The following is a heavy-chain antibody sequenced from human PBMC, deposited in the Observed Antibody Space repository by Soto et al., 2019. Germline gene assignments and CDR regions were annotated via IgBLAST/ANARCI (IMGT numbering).Heavy chain of an antibody. CDR1: GGSFSGYY. CDR3: ARTKDSSSQYQYFQH. D-gene: IGHD6-13*01. V-gene: IGHV4-34*01. CDR2: INHSGST. Sequence: ETLSLTCAVYGGSFSGYYWTWIRQPPGKGLEWIGEINHSGSTNYNPSLKSRVTISVDTSKNQFSLKLSSMTAADTAVYFCARTKDSSSQYQYFQHWGQGTLVTVSS. J-gene: IGHJ1*01.